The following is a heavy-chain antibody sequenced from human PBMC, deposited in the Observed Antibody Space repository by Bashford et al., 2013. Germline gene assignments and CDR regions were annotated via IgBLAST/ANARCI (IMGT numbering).Heavy chain of an antibody. Sequence: VRQAPGKGLEWVSGISASSTYYADSVKGRFTISRDNSKNTLYLQMNSLRAEDTAVYYCAKGHIVVVPAAKPFDYGAREPWSPSP. J-gene: IGHJ4*02. D-gene: IGHD2-2*01. CDR2: ISASST. V-gene: IGHV3-23*01. CDR3: AKGHIVVVPAAKPFD.